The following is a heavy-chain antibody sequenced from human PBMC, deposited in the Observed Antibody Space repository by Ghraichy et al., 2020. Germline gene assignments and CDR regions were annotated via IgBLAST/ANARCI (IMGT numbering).Heavy chain of an antibody. D-gene: IGHD3-10*01. CDR1: GGSLSGYY. CDR2: VNHSGDT. CDR3: ARCLHYYGSGKYFKGPLRY. Sequence: SETLSLTCTVYGGSLSGYYWSWIRKSPGKGLEWIGEVNHSGDTNYNPSLKSRVHISLDTSKNQFSLKLTSVTAADTAVYYCARCLHYYGSGKYFKGPLRYWGQGTLVTVSS. J-gene: IGHJ4*02. V-gene: IGHV4-34*01.